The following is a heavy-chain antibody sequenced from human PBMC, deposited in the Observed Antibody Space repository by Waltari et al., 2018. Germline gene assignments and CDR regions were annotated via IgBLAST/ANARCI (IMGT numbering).Heavy chain of an antibody. CDR2: INSDGSST. Sequence: EVQLVESGGGLVQPGGSLRLSCAASGFTFSSFWMHWVRQAPGKGLVGVSRINSDGSSTSYADSVKGRCTISRDNAKNTLYLQMNSLRAEDTAVYYCASARYSGTYYNDYWGQGMLVTVSP. D-gene: IGHD1-26*01. J-gene: IGHJ4*02. CDR1: GFTFSSFW. V-gene: IGHV3-74*01. CDR3: ASARYSGTYYNDY.